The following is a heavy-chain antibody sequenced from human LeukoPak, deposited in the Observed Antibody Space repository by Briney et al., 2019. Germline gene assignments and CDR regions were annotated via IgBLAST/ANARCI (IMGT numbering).Heavy chain of an antibody. CDR3: AKEGGDYGDYV. CDR1: GFTFSNSI. V-gene: IGHV3-30*04. D-gene: IGHD4-17*01. Sequence: GGSLRLSCAASGFTFSNSIIHWVRQAPGKGLEWVAVTTTDGNLKIYTDSVKGRFTISRDNSKNTLYLQMNSLRVDDTAVYYCAKEGGDYGDYVWGQGTLVTVSS. CDR2: TTTDGNLK. J-gene: IGHJ4*02.